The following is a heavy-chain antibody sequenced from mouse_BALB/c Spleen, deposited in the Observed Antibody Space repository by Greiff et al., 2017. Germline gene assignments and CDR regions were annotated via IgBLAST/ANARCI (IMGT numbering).Heavy chain of an antibody. CDR1: GFNIKDYY. D-gene: IGHD1-1*01. CDR2: IDPENGNT. J-gene: IGHJ2*01. CDR3: ASYYYGSEDY. Sequence: VQLKETGAELVRPGALVKLSCKASGFNIKDYYMHWVKQRPEQGLEWIGWIDPENGNTIYDPKFQGKASITADTSSNTAYLQLSSLTSEDTAVYYCASYYYGSEDYWGQGTTLTVSS. V-gene: IGHV14-1*02.